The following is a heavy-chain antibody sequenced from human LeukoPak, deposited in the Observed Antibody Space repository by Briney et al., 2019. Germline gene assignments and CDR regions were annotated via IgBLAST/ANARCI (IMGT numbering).Heavy chain of an antibody. CDR2: IYYSGST. Sequence: SETLSLTCTVSGGSISSSSYYWGWIRQPPGKGLEWIGSIYYSGSTYYNPSLKSRVTISVDTSKNQFSLKLSSVTAADTAVYYCARHSGVAPYYFDHWGQGTLVTVSS. D-gene: IGHD3-3*01. J-gene: IGHJ4*02. V-gene: IGHV4-39*01. CDR1: GGSISSSSYY. CDR3: ARHSGVAPYYFDH.